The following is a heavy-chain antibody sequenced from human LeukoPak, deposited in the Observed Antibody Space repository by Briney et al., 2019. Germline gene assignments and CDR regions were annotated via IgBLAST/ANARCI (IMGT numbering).Heavy chain of an antibody. CDR1: GFTFSSYG. CDR3: ARESGGYYDFDY. J-gene: IGHJ4*02. CDR2: IWYDGSNK. V-gene: IGHV3-33*01. Sequence: GRSLRLSCAASGFTFSSYGMHWVRQAPGKGLEWVAVIWYDGSNKYYADSVKGRFTISRDNSKNTLYLQMNCLRAEDTAVYYCARESGGYYDFDYWGQGTLVTVSS. D-gene: IGHD3-22*01.